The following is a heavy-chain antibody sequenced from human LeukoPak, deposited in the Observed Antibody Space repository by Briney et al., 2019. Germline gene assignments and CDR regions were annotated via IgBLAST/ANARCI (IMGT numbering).Heavy chain of an antibody. D-gene: IGHD1-20*01. CDR3: ARMDGITGTTPGY. CDR2: FDPEDGET. CDR1: GYTLTELS. V-gene: IGHV1-24*01. Sequence: GASVKVSCKVSGYTLTELSMHWVRQAPGKGLEWMGGFDPEDGETIYAQKFQGRVTMTRDTSTSTVYMELSSLRSEDTAVYYCARMDGITGTTPGYWGQGTLVTVSS. J-gene: IGHJ4*02.